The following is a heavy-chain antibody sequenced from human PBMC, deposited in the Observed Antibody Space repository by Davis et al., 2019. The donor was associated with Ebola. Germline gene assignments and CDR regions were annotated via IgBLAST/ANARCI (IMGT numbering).Heavy chain of an antibody. Sequence: GESLKISCAASGFTVSSNYMSWVRQAPGKGLEWVSVIYSGGSTYYADSVKGRFTISRDNAKNSLYLQMNSLRAEDTAVYYCARDYIEMATEISYYYGMDVWGQGTTVTVSS. CDR3: ARDYIEMATEISYYYGMDV. V-gene: IGHV3-53*01. CDR2: IYSGGST. D-gene: IGHD5-24*01. J-gene: IGHJ6*02. CDR1: GFTVSSNY.